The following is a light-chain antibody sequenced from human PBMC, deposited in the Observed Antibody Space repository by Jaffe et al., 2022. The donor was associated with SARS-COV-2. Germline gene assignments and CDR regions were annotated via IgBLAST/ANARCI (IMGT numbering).Light chain of an antibody. CDR3: QQYKTYPLT. V-gene: IGKV1-16*01. CDR1: QDISDK. CDR2: DAS. Sequence: DIQMTQSPSSVSASVGDTVTITCRASQDISDKLAWFQQKPGNPPKSLIYDASSLKSGISSRFSGSGSGTDFTLTISSLQPDDFATYYCQQYKTYPLTFGGGTRVDIK. J-gene: IGKJ4*01.